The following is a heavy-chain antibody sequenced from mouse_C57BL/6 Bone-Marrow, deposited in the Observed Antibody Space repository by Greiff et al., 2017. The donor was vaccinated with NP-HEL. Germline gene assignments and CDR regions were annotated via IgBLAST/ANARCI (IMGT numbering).Heavy chain of an antibody. D-gene: IGHD1-1*01. CDR1: GFTFTDYY. J-gene: IGHJ2*01. Sequence: VQLKESGGGLVQPGGSLSLSCAASGFTFTDYYMSWVRQPPGKALEWLGFIRNKANGYTTEYSASVKGRFTISRDNSQSILYLQMNALRAEDSATYYCARHYYGSSRYYFDYWGQGTTLTVSS. CDR2: IRNKANGYTT. V-gene: IGHV7-3*01. CDR3: ARHYYGSSRYYFDY.